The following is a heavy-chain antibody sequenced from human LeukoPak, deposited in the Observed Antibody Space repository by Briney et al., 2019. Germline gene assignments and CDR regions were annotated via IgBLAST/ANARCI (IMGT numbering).Heavy chain of an antibody. Sequence: SVKVSCKASGYTFTSYGISWVRQAPGRGLEWMGGIIPIFGTANYAQKFQGRVTITADESTSTAYMELSSLRSEDTAVYYCARGATAVTTPNWGRGTLVTVSS. J-gene: IGHJ4*02. CDR2: IIPIFGTA. CDR3: ARGATAVTTPN. V-gene: IGHV1-69*13. CDR1: GYTFTSYG. D-gene: IGHD4-17*01.